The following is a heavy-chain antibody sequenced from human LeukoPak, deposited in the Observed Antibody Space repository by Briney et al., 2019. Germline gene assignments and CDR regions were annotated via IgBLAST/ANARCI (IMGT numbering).Heavy chain of an antibody. CDR2: ISSSGDTK. J-gene: IGHJ4*02. V-gene: IGHV3-48*03. CDR1: GLTFRSYE. Sequence: PGGSLRLSCAASGLTFRSYEMNWVRQAPGKGLEWTSYISSSGDTKYYADSVKGRFTISRDNAKNSLYLQMNSLRGEDAAVYYCARIRGYYCDYWGQGTPVTVSS. CDR3: ARIRGYYCDY.